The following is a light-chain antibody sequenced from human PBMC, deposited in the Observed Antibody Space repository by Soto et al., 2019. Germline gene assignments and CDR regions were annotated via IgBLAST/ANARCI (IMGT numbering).Light chain of an antibody. Sequence: QSVLTQSSSASGTSGQRVHISCSGRRSNIGENYVYWYQQFPGTAPRVLIYKNNQRPSGVPDRFSGSKSGTSASLAISGLRSEDEADYYCAAWDDTLNGYVFGTGTKVTVL. CDR1: RSNIGENY. CDR2: KNN. J-gene: IGLJ1*01. CDR3: AAWDDTLNGYV. V-gene: IGLV1-47*01.